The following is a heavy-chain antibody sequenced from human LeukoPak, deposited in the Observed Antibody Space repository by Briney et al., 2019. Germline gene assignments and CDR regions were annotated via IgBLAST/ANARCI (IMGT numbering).Heavy chain of an antibody. CDR1: GFAFTNYA. D-gene: IGHD5-24*01. CDR3: ARGSLWLQLDY. Sequence: PGGSLRLSCAASGFAFTNYAMNWVRQAPGKGLEWVSSISGSGGTTYYADSVKGRFTISRDNSKNTLYLQMNSLRAEDTAVYYCARGSLWLQLDYWGQGTLVTVSS. V-gene: IGHV3-23*01. J-gene: IGHJ4*02. CDR2: ISGSGGTT.